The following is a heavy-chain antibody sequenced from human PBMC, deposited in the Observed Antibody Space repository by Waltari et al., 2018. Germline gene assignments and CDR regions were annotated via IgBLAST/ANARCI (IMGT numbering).Heavy chain of an antibody. CDR1: GFTFSKIW. V-gene: IGHV3-15*01. J-gene: IGHJ4*02. Sequence: EVQLVESGGNLVKAGGSLRLSCDVSGFTFSKIWLSWVRQAPGKGRGWVGRIKSKIDGGTTDYAAPVSGRFRISRDDSKNMFYLEMDSLKTEDTAVYFCAGGPGTYWSGLLDYWGPGTLVTVSS. CDR2: IKSKIDGGTT. CDR3: AGGPGTYWSGLLDY. D-gene: IGHD3-3*01.